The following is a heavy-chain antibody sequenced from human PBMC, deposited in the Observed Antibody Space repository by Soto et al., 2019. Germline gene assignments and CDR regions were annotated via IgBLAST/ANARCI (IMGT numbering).Heavy chain of an antibody. CDR3: ARETVGTIDR. CDR1: GGSISSVGYY. CDR2: IYNSGST. V-gene: IGHV4-31*03. J-gene: IGHJ5*02. D-gene: IGHD5-12*01. Sequence: QVQLQESGPGLVKPSQTLSLTCTVSGGSISSVGYYWSWIRQHPGKGLEWIGYIYNSGSTHYNPSLNSRITMSVDTSKNQFSLKLSSVTVADTAVYFCARETVGTIDRWGQGTLVTVSS.